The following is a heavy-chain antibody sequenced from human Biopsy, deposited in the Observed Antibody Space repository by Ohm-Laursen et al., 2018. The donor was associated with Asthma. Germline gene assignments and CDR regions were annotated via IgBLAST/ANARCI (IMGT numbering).Heavy chain of an antibody. CDR2: ISWNSATI. Sequence: SLRLSCAASGFKFDEYTMHWVRQAPGKGLEWVSGISWNSATIGYADTVEGGFTISRDNAKNSVFLHMDSLRPEDTAFYYCAKVRSDWVITESFDYWGQGVLVTVSS. D-gene: IGHD3-22*01. V-gene: IGHV3-9*01. CDR1: GFKFDEYT. J-gene: IGHJ4*02. CDR3: AKVRSDWVITESFDY.